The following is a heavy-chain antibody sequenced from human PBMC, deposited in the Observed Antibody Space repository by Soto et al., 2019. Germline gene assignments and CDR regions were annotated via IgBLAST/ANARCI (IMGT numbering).Heavy chain of an antibody. V-gene: IGHV3-53*01. CDR1: GFIVSHNY. CDR2: IYTGGRT. J-gene: IGHJ3*02. Sequence: EEQLAESGGGLIQPGGSLRLSCAASGFIVSHNYMNWVRQAPGKGLEWVSVIYTGGRTSFGDSVKGRFTISRDSYKNTLYLKMNSRRAEDTAVYYCARGGHGGNSSPPADCFDIWGRGTMVTVSS. CDR3: ARGGHGGNSSPPADCFDI. D-gene: IGHD2-21*02.